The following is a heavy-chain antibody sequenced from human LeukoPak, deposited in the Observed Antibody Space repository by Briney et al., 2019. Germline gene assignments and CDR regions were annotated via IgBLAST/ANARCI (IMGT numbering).Heavy chain of an antibody. CDR2: MSYDGTKT. CDR3: ANGRRGGTATIAEFDY. Sequence: GGSLRLSCAASGFTFSSYGMHWVRQAPGKGLEWVAGMSYDGTKTYYAESVKGRFTISRDNSKNTLYLQMNSLRAEDTAVYYCANGRRGGTATIAEFDYWGQGTLVTVSS. V-gene: IGHV3-30*18. J-gene: IGHJ4*02. CDR1: GFTFSSYG. D-gene: IGHD5-24*01.